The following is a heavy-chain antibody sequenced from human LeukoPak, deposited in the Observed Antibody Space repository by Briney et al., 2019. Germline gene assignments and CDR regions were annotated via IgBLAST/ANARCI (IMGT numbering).Heavy chain of an antibody. D-gene: IGHD1-26*01. CDR2: ISSSGSTI. J-gene: IGHJ6*03. CDR1: GFTFSSYE. Sequence: GGSLRLSCAASGFTFSSYEMNWVRQAPGKGLEWVSYISSSGSTIYYADSVKGRFTISRDNAKNSLYLQMNSLRAEDTAVYYCARFPSGSYLNYYYYYMDVWGKGTTVTVSS. V-gene: IGHV3-48*03. CDR3: ARFPSGSYLNYYYYYMDV.